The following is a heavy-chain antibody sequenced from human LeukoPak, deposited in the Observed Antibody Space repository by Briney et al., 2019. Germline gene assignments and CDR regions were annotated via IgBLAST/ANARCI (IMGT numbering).Heavy chain of an antibody. CDR3: ARLHRGEEAFDI. CDR2: IYYSGST. CDR1: GGSISSYY. Sequence: SETLSLTCTVSGGSISSYYWSWIRQSPGKGLEWIGYIYYSGSTNYNPSLKSRVTISVDTSKNQFSLKLSSVTTADTAVYYCARLHRGEEAFDIWGQGTPVTVSS. V-gene: IGHV4-59*01. J-gene: IGHJ4*02. D-gene: IGHD3-9*01.